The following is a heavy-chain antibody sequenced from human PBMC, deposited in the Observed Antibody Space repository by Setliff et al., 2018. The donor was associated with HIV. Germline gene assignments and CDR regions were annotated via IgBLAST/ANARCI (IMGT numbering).Heavy chain of an antibody. CDR3: ARGRDGYKPEPFDS. D-gene: IGHD5-12*01. CDR2: MSPKSGNT. J-gene: IGHJ4*02. Sequence: ASVKVSCKASGYTFSSYAINWVRQATGQGLQWMGWMSPKSGNTGYARKFQGRVSMTRNTPISTAYMELSSLISEDTAVYYCARGRDGYKPEPFDSWGQGTLVTVSS. CDR1: GYTFSSYA. V-gene: IGHV1-8*01.